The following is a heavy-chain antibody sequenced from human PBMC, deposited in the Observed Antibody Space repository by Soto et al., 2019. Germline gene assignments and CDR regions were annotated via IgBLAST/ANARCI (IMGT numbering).Heavy chain of an antibody. J-gene: IGHJ4*02. CDR1: VGSISSSSYY. Sequence: PSETLSLTCTVSVGSISSSSYYWGWIRQPRGKGLEWIGSIYYSGSTYYNPSLKSRVTISVDTSKNQFSLNLSSVTAADTAVYYCARLFRYGGYYFDYWGQGTLVTVSS. CDR2: IYYSGST. D-gene: IGHD4-17*01. V-gene: IGHV4-39*01. CDR3: ARLFRYGGYYFDY.